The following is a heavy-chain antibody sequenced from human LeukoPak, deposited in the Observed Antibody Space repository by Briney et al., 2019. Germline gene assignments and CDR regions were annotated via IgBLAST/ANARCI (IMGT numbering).Heavy chain of an antibody. D-gene: IGHD1-26*01. CDR2: IIPIFGTA. Sequence: SVKVSCKASGGTFSSYAISWVRQAPGQGLEWMGGIIPIFGTANYAQKFQGRVTITADESTSTAYMELSSLRSEDTAVYNCATGLVGGEVLGSYFDYWGQGTLVTVSS. J-gene: IGHJ4*02. V-gene: IGHV1-69*13. CDR3: ATGLVGGEVLGSYFDY. CDR1: GGTFSSYA.